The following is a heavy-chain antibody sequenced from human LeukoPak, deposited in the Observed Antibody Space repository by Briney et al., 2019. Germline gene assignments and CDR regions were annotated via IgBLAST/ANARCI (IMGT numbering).Heavy chain of an antibody. Sequence: GASVKVSCKASGYTFTGYYMHWVRQAPGQGPEWMGWINPKSGGTNYAQKFQGRVTMTGDTSISTAYMELSRLRSDDTAVYYCAREANYCSSTTCPLFAYWGQGTPVTVSS. CDR2: INPKSGGT. J-gene: IGHJ4*02. CDR1: GYTFTGYY. CDR3: AREANYCSSTTCPLFAY. D-gene: IGHD2-2*01. V-gene: IGHV1-2*02.